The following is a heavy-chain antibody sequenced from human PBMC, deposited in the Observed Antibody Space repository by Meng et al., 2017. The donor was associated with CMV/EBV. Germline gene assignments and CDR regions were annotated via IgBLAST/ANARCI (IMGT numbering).Heavy chain of an antibody. CDR1: GYSISSGYY. J-gene: IGHJ4*02. Sequence: GSLRLSCTVSGYSISSGYYWGWIRQPPGKGLEWIGSIYHSGSTYYNPSLKSRVTISVDTSKNQFSLELSSVTAADTAVYYCARDDCSGGSCYGYWGQGTLVTVSS. D-gene: IGHD2-15*01. CDR3: ARDDCSGGSCYGY. CDR2: IYHSGST. V-gene: IGHV4-38-2*02.